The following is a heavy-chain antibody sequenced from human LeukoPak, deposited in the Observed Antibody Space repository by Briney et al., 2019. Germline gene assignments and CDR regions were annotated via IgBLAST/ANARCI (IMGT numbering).Heavy chain of an antibody. D-gene: IGHD2-2*01. J-gene: IGHJ2*01. V-gene: IGHV4-61*02. CDR3: ARDGCSSTSCYYSSYWYFDL. Sequence: SQTLSLTCTVSGGSISSGGYYWSWIRQPAGKGLEWIGRIYTSGSTNYNPSLKSRVTISVDTSKNQFSLKLSSVTAADTAVYYCARDGCSSTSCYYSSYWYFDLWGRGTLVTVSS. CDR2: IYTSGST. CDR1: GGSISSGGYY.